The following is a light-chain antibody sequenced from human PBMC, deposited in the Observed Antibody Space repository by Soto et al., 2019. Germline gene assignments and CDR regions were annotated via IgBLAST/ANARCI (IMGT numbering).Light chain of an antibody. CDR2: GAF. CDR1: QHINIAY. V-gene: IGKV3-20*01. Sequence: EVVLTQSPGTLSLSPGERATLSCRAGQHINIAYMAWYQQKPGQSPRLLIYGAFNRATGIPDRFIGSGFGTDFTPTISRLAPAECAVYYCQQFRSTSYTFGEGTKLEI. CDR3: QQFRSTSYT. J-gene: IGKJ2*01.